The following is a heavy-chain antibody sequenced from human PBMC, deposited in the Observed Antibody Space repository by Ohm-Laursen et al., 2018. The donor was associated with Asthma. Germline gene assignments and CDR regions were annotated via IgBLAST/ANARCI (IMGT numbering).Heavy chain of an antibody. J-gene: IGHJ4*02. D-gene: IGHD6-13*01. CDR2: ISFDGSNK. CDR1: GFTFNSYG. Sequence: SLRLSCSASGFTFNSYGIHWVRQAPGKGLEWVAVISFDGSNKYYADSVKGRFTISRDNSKNTLYLQMNSLRAEDTAIYYCAKDVLGFVAAAQDWGQGTLVTVSS. V-gene: IGHV3-30*18. CDR3: AKDVLGFVAAAQD.